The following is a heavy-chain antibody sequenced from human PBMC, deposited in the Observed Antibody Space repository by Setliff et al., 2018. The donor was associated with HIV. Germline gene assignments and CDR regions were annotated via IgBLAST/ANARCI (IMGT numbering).Heavy chain of an antibody. CDR2: VDPADGET. D-gene: IGHD6-25*01. J-gene: IGHJ4*02. Sequence: ASVKVSCKASGYGFTNHNIHWVQQAPGEGLHWMGRVDPADGETIYAEKFQGRVTIIADTSIDTAYMELRSLRSEDTAVYYCATLLSYSSAWHYWGQGTLVTV. CDR3: ATLLSYSSAWHY. CDR1: GYGFTNHN. V-gene: IGHV1-69-2*01.